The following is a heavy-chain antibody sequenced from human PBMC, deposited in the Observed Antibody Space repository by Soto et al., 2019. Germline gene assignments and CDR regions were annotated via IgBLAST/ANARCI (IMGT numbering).Heavy chain of an antibody. Sequence: PSETLSLSCTVSGGSISSSNYFWGWIRQPPGKGQEWIGSIYYSGTTYYNPSLKCRVTISGDTSKNQFSLKLSSVTAADTAVYYCARMAVFIPATLGGRFDTWGQGTLVTVS. V-gene: IGHV4-39*01. CDR3: ARMAVFIPATLGGRFDT. J-gene: IGHJ5*02. CDR2: IYYSGTT. D-gene: IGHD3-3*01. CDR1: GGSISSSNYF.